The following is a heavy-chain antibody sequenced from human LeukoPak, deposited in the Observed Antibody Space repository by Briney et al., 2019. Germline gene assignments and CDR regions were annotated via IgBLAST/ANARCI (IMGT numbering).Heavy chain of an antibody. CDR2: IYYSGST. CDR1: GGSISSGGYY. J-gene: IGHJ4*02. V-gene: IGHV4-31*03. Sequence: PSQTLSLTCIVSGGSISSGGYYWRWIRQHPGKGLEWIGYIYYSGSTYYNPSLKSRVTISVDTSKNQFSLKLSSVTAADTAVYYCARTDRSGFTLGAIWGQGTLVTVSS. D-gene: IGHD3-22*01. CDR3: ARTDRSGFTLGAI.